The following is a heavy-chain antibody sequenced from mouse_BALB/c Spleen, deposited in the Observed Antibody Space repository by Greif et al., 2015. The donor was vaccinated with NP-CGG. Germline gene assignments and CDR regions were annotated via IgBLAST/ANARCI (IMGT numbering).Heavy chain of an antibody. V-gene: IGHV1-76*01. CDR3: ARELGRYAMDY. D-gene: IGHD4-1*01. J-gene: IGHJ4*01. Sequence: QVQLKQSGAELARPGASVKLSCKASGYTFTDYYINWVKQRTGQGLEWIGEIYPGSGNTYYNEKFKGKATLTADKSSSTAYMQLSSLTSEDSAVYFCARELGRYAMDYWGQGTSVTVSS. CDR2: IYPGSGNT. CDR1: GYTFTDYY.